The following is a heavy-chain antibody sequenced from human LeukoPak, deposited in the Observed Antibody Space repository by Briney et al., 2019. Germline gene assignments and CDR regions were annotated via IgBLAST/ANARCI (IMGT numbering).Heavy chain of an antibody. CDR1: GFTVNNNY. CDR2: IYSGGTT. D-gene: IGHD3-3*01. Sequence: GGSLRLSCAASGFTVNNNYMSWVRQAPGKGLEWVSVIYSGGTTYYADSVKGRFTVSRDNSKNTLYLQMNNLRADDTAIYYCARERPGDPGDETIFGGAPFDYWGQGTLVTVSS. J-gene: IGHJ4*02. V-gene: IGHV3-66*01. CDR3: ARERPGDPGDETIFGGAPFDY.